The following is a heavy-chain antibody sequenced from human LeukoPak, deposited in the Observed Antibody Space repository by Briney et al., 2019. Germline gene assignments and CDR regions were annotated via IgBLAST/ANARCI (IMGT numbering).Heavy chain of an antibody. CDR3: ARSVSLIRYYDFWSGPPRRYYFDY. CDR2: ISAYNGNT. D-gene: IGHD3-3*01. CDR1: GYTFTSYG. Sequence: GASVKVSCKASGYTFTSYGISWVRQAPGQGLEWMGWISAYNGNTNYAQKLQGRVTMTTDTSTSTAYMELRSLRSDDTAVYYCARSVSLIRYYDFWSGPPRRYYFDYWGQGTLVTVSS. V-gene: IGHV1-18*01. J-gene: IGHJ4*02.